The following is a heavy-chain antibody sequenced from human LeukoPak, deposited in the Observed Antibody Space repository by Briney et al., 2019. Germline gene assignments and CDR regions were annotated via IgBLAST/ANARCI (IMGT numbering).Heavy chain of an antibody. Sequence: GGSLRLSCAASGFTFSSYSMNWVRQAPGKGLEWVSSISSSSSYIYYADSVKGRFTISRDNAKNSLYLQMNSLRAEDTAVYYCARSTYYYDSSGYTPPMDVWGKGTTVTVSS. D-gene: IGHD3-22*01. CDR2: ISSSSSYI. CDR3: ARSTYYYDSSGYTPPMDV. J-gene: IGHJ6*04. V-gene: IGHV3-21*01. CDR1: GFTFSSYS.